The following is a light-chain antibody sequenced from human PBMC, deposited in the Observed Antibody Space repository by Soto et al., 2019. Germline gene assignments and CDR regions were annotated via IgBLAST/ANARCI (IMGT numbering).Light chain of an antibody. CDR2: GAS. J-gene: IGKJ3*01. Sequence: EIVLTQSPGTLSLYPGERATLSCRASQSVSSSYLAWYQQKPGQAPRLLIYGASSRATGIPDRFSGSGSGTDFTLPISRLEPEDFAVYYCQQYASSPLFTFGPGTKVDIK. V-gene: IGKV3-20*01. CDR1: QSVSSSY. CDR3: QQYASSPLFT.